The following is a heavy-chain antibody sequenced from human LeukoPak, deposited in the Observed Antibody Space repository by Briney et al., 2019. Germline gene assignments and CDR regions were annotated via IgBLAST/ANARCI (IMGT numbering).Heavy chain of an antibody. Sequence: SETLSLTCTVSGGSMSSYYWSWIRQPPGKGLEWIGYIYDSGSTNYNPSLKSRVTISIDTSKNQFSLKLSSVNATDTALYYCARHQGSNWIAPIDYWGQGTLVTVSS. CDR3: ARHQGSNWIAPIDY. V-gene: IGHV4-59*08. CDR2: IYDSGST. D-gene: IGHD1-20*01. J-gene: IGHJ4*02. CDR1: GGSMSSYY.